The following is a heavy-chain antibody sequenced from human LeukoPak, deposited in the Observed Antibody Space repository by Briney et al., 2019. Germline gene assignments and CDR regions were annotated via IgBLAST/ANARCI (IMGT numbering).Heavy chain of an antibody. Sequence: PGGSLRLSCAASGFTFSSYWMHWVRQAPGEGLVWVSRINSDGTSTSYADSVKGRFTISRDNAKNTLYLQMNSLRAEDTAVYYCARAKNTAVAGGGGNWFDPWGQGTLVTVSS. CDR2: INSDGTST. D-gene: IGHD6-19*01. CDR3: ARAKNTAVAGGGGNWFDP. J-gene: IGHJ5*02. V-gene: IGHV3-74*01. CDR1: GFTFSSYW.